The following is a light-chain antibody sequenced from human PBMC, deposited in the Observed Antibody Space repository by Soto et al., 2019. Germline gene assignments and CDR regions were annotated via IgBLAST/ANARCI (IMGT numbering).Light chain of an antibody. Sequence: QSDLSQPRSASGSPGQSVTLSCTGTSSDVGGYNYVSWYQQHPGKAPKLMIYEVSKRPSGVPDRFSGSKSGNTASLTVSGLQAEDEADYYCSSYAGSNILYVFGTGTKVTVL. J-gene: IGLJ1*01. V-gene: IGLV2-8*01. CDR2: EVS. CDR3: SSYAGSNILYV. CDR1: SSDVGGYNY.